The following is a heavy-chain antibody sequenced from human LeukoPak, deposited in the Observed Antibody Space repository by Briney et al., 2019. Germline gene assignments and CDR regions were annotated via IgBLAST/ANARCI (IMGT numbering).Heavy chain of an antibody. Sequence: PSETLSLTCTVSTDSISSGSYYWGWVRQSPGQGLEWIGSIVSGGSTYHNPSLKSRITMSMDTSNNQFSLKLSFVTAADTAIYYCVRDYGHFVQGNWGQGTLVTVSS. CDR3: VRDYGHFVQGN. D-gene: IGHD4-17*01. CDR1: TDSISSGSYY. CDR2: IVSGGST. J-gene: IGHJ4*02. V-gene: IGHV4-39*02.